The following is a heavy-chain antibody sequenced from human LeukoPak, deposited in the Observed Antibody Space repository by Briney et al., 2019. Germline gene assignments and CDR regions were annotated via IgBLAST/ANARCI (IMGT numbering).Heavy chain of an antibody. CDR1: GGTFSSYA. CDR3: ARVPRVYYVWGSPFDY. Sequence: EASVKVSCKASGGTFSSYAISWVRQAPGQGLEWMGRIIPILGIANYAQKLQGRVTMTTDTSTSTAYMELRSLRSDDTAVYYCARVPRVYYVWGSPFDYWGQGTLVTVSS. J-gene: IGHJ4*02. CDR2: IIPILGIA. D-gene: IGHD3-16*01. V-gene: IGHV1-69*04.